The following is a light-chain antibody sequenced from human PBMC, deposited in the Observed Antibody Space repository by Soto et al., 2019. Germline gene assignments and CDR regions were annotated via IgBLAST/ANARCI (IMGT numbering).Light chain of an antibody. CDR2: GAS. J-gene: IGKJ1*01. Sequence: EIVMTQSPATLSVSPGERGTLCCRASQSVSSNLAWYQQKPGQAPRLLIYGASTRATGIPARFSGSGSGTEFTLTISRLEPEDFAVYYCQQYGSSGTFGQGTKVDIK. V-gene: IGKV3-15*01. CDR3: QQYGSSGT. CDR1: QSVSSN.